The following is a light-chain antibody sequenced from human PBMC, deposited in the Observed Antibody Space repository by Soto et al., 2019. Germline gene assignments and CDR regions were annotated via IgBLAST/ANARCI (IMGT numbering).Light chain of an antibody. J-gene: IGKJ1*01. CDR1: QSVSSK. CDR2: GAS. CDR3: QQYNNWPGT. Sequence: EIVLTQSPGTLSVSPGERATLSCRASQSVSSKLAWYQQKPGQAPRLLFYGASTGATGIPARFSGSGSETESTLAISSLQSEDFAVYYCQQYNNWPGTFGQGTKVEI. V-gene: IGKV3-15*01.